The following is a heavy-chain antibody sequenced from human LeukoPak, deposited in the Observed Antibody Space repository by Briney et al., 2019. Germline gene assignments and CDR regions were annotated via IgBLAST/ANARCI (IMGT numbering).Heavy chain of an antibody. CDR1: GGSISSSSYY. J-gene: IGHJ5*02. Sequence: SEALSLTCTVSGGSISSSSYYWGWIRQPPGKGLEWIGSIYYSGSTYYNPSLKSRVTISVDTSKNQFSLKLSSVTAADTAVYYCAGPYSRSNWFDPWGQGTLVTVSS. V-gene: IGHV4-39*01. CDR3: AGPYSRSNWFDP. D-gene: IGHD6-6*01. CDR2: IYYSGST.